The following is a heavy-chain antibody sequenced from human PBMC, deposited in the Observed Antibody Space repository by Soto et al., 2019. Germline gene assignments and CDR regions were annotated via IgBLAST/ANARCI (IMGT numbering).Heavy chain of an antibody. CDR2: IYHSGST. Sequence: ALSLTCAGSGGCISRGGYSGSWVRQPPGKGLEWIGDIYHSGSTYYTPSLKSRVTISVDRSKNQFSLKLSSVTAAATDVYYCDRDSASCSGGSCPVGWFDNWGPGTLVTV. J-gene: IGHJ5*01. V-gene: IGHV4-30-2*01. CDR3: DRDSASCSGGSCPVGWFDN. CDR1: GGCISRGGYS. D-gene: IGHD2-15*01.